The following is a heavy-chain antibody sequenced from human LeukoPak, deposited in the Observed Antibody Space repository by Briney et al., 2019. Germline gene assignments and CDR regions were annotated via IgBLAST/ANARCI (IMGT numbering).Heavy chain of an antibody. CDR1: GYTFTDYN. V-gene: IGHV1-2*02. D-gene: IGHD2-15*01. CDR3: ARRFCSGGSCIPDF. CDR2: INPKTGGT. J-gene: IGHJ4*02. Sequence: ASVKVSCKTSGYTFTDYNVYWVRQAPEQGLEWMGWINPKTGGTIYAQRFQGRVAMTKDTSITTAYMELRSPRFDDTAVYYCARRFCSGGSCIPDFWGQGTLVTVSS.